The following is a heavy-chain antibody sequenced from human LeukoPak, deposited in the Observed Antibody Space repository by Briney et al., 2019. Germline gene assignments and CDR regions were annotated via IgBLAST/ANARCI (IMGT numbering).Heavy chain of an antibody. J-gene: IGHJ4*02. CDR1: GFTASSSY. Sequence: PGGSLRLSCSASGFTASSSYMSWVRQAPGKGLEWVSVIYSGGSTYYADSVKGRFTISRDNSKNTLYLQMYSLRIEDTAVYYCARVAFRSSSYISGIDYWGQGTLVTVSS. V-gene: IGHV3-53*01. CDR2: IYSGGST. D-gene: IGHD6-6*01. CDR3: ARVAFRSSSYISGIDY.